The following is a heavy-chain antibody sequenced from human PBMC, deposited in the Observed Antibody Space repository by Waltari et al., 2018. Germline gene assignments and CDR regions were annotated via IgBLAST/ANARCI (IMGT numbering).Heavy chain of an antibody. Sequence: EVQLVESGGGLVQPGGYLRPSCAASGFTVSRNYMRWARKAPGKGLDLVSVIYSGCSTYYAYSVRGRFTISRDNSKNTVSLQMNSLRPEDTALYYCSRLNFGSGIAVYYWGQGTLVTVSS. V-gene: IGHV3-66*02. CDR3: SRLNFGSGIAVYY. CDR1: GFTVSRNY. CDR2: IYSGCST. J-gene: IGHJ4*02. D-gene: IGHD3-10*01.